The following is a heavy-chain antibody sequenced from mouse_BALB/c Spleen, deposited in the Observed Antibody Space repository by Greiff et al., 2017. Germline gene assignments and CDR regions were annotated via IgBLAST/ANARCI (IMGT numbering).Heavy chain of an antibody. V-gene: IGHV1-87*01. CDR3: ARLITTEVARDY. J-gene: IGHJ2*01. Sequence: VKLQESGAELARPGASVKLSCKASGYTFTSYWMQWVKQRPGQGLEWIGAIYPGDGDTRYTQKFKGKATLTADKSSSTAYMQLSSLASEDSAVYYCARLITTEVARDYWGQGTTLTVSS. CDR2: IYPGDGDT. CDR1: GYTFTSYW. D-gene: IGHD1-1*01.